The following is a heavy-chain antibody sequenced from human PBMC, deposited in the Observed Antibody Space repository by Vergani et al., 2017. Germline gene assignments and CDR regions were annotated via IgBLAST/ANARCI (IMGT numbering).Heavy chain of an antibody. Sequence: EVQLVESGGGLVQPGGSLRLSCAASGFIFSTYSMNWVRQAPGKGLEWVSYISGSSTTIYYADSVKGRFTISRDNAKNTLYLQMNSLRAEDTAVYYCAKDTRSGTATEPDAFDIWGQGTMVTVSS. CDR2: ISGSSTTI. V-gene: IGHV3-48*01. J-gene: IGHJ3*02. D-gene: IGHD1-7*01. CDR1: GFIFSTYS. CDR3: AKDTRSGTATEPDAFDI.